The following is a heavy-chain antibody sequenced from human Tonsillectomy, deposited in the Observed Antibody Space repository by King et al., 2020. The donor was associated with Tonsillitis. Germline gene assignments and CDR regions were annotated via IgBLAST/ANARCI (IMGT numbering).Heavy chain of an antibody. Sequence: QLQESGPGVVKPSETLSLTCTVSGGSISSGDHFWAWIRQPPGKGLEWVGYMYSIGTHFYNPSLKSRIAISGGTSENRFSPKLSSVTAADTAVYFCARYVSGSFDYWGQGALVTVSS. V-gene: IGHV4-39*01. CDR1: GGSISSGDHF. CDR2: MYSIGTH. J-gene: IGHJ4*02. CDR3: ARYVSGSFDY. D-gene: IGHD1-26*01.